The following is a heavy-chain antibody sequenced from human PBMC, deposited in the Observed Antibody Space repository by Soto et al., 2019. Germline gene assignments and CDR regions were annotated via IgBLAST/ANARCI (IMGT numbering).Heavy chain of an antibody. CDR1: GYTLTSYG. Sequence: ASVKVSCKASGYTLTSYGISWVRQAPGQGLEWMGWISAYNGNTNYAQKLQGRVTMTTDTSMSTAYMELRSLRSDDTAVYYCARDYDSSGYYPTEFDYWGQGTLVTVSS. J-gene: IGHJ4*02. CDR3: ARDYDSSGYYPTEFDY. CDR2: ISAYNGNT. V-gene: IGHV1-18*01. D-gene: IGHD3-22*01.